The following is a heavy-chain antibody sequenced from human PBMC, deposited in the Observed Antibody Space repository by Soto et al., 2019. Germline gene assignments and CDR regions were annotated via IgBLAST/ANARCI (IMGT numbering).Heavy chain of an antibody. CDR2: IYWDDDN. V-gene: IGHV2-5*02. CDR3: AHGSGWLSDY. Sequence: QITLKESGPTLVKPTQTLTLTCSFCGFSLTSTAVGVNWIRQPPGKALEWLALIYWDDDNHFSPSLKSRLSVTKDTSKNQVVLTMTNMDPVDTATYYCAHGSGWLSDYWGQGILVTVSS. CDR1: GFSLTSTAVG. J-gene: IGHJ4*02. D-gene: IGHD6-19*01.